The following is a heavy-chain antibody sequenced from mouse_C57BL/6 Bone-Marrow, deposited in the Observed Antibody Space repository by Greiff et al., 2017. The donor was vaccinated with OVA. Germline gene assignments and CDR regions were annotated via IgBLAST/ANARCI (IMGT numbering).Heavy chain of an antibody. CDR2: IHPNSGST. J-gene: IGHJ2*01. CDR1: GYNFTSYW. CDR3: ARIYYCGSSYDY. D-gene: IGHD1-1*01. Sequence: VQLQQSGAELVKPGASVKLSCKASGYNFTSYWMHWVKQRPGQGLEWIGMIHPNSGSTNFNEKFKSKATLTVDKSSSTAYMQLSSLTSEDSAVYYCARIYYCGSSYDYWGKGTTLTVSS. V-gene: IGHV1-64*01.